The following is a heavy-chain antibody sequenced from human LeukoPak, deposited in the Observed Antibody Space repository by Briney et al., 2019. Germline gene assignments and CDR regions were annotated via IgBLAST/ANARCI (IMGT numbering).Heavy chain of an antibody. CDR2: ISYIGST. CDR3: ARDLVTVTKGFDI. Sequence: SETLSLTCAVSDDSFSSHYWTWIRQPPGKGLEWIGYISYIGSTNYNPSLKSRVTISIDTSKNQFSMKLSSVTAADTAVYYCARDLVTVTKGFDIWGQGTMVSVSS. CDR1: DDSFSSHY. V-gene: IGHV4-59*11. D-gene: IGHD4-17*01. J-gene: IGHJ3*02.